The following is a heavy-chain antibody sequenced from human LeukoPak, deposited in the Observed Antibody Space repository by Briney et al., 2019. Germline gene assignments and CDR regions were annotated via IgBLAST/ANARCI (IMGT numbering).Heavy chain of an antibody. D-gene: IGHD3-3*01. CDR2: IYYSGST. CDR1: RASISTYY. V-gene: IGHV4-59*01. Sequence: KPSETLSLTCTVSRASISTYYWSWIRQPPGKGLEWIGYIYYSGSTNYNPSLKGRVTMSVDTSKNQLSLRLSSVTAADTAVYYCARGSDYGDYWGQGTPVTVSS. J-gene: IGHJ4*02. CDR3: ARGSDYGDY.